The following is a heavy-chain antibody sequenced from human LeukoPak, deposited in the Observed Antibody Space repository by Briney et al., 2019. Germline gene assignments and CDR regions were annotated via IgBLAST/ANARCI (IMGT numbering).Heavy chain of an antibody. CDR3: ARGVAAAGTGWFDP. Sequence: PSETLSLTCTVSGGSISSYYWSWIRQPPGKGLEWIGYIYYSGSTNYNPSLKSRVTISVDTSKNQFPLKLSSVTAADTAVYYCARGVAAAGTGWFDPWGQGTLVTVSS. D-gene: IGHD6-13*01. J-gene: IGHJ5*02. CDR1: GGSISSYY. V-gene: IGHV4-59*01. CDR2: IYYSGST.